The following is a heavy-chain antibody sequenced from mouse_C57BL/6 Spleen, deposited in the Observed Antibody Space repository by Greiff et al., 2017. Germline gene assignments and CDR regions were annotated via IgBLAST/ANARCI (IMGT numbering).Heavy chain of an antibody. CDR1: GYSITSGYY. J-gene: IGHJ4*01. D-gene: IGHD1-1*01. CDR3: ARALYYGSSLYAMDY. Sequence: EVKLEESGPGLVKPSQSLSLTCSVTGYSITSGYYWNWIRQFPGNKLEGMGYLSYDGSNNYNPSLKNRISITRDTSTNQFFLKLNSVTTEDTATNYCARALYYGSSLYAMDYWGQGTSVTVSS. CDR2: LSYDGSN. V-gene: IGHV3-6*01.